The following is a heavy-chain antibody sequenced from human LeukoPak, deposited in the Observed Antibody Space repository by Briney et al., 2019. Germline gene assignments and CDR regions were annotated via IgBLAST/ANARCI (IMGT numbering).Heavy chain of an antibody. CDR3: ARLPASYYYMDV. CDR2: INAYNGNT. Sequence: GASVKVSCTASGYTFTSYDITWLRQAPGQGLEWMGWINAYNGNTNYAQKLQGRVTMTTDTSTSTAYMELRSLRSDDTAVYYCARLPASYYYMDVWGKGTTVTVSS. D-gene: IGHD2-2*01. CDR1: GYTFTSYD. V-gene: IGHV1-18*01. J-gene: IGHJ6*03.